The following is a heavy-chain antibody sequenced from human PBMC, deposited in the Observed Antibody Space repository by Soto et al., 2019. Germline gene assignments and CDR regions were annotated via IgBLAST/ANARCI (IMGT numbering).Heavy chain of an antibody. D-gene: IGHD1-26*01. J-gene: IGHJ6*02. CDR3: ARVAVGATGYYYYYYGMDV. Sequence: PSETLSLTCTVSGGSISGYYWSWIRQSAGKGLEWIGRISDSGSTNYNPSLKSRVTISVDTSKNQFSLKLSSVTAADTAVYYCARVAVGATGYYYYYYGMDVWGQGTTVTVSS. CDR2: ISDSGST. CDR1: GGSISGYY. V-gene: IGHV4-4*07.